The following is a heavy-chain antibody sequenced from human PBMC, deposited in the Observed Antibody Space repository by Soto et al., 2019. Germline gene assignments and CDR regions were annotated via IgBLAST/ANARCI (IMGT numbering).Heavy chain of an antibody. J-gene: IGHJ3*02. D-gene: IGHD2-15*01. CDR3: ARVSKDIVVVVAAIGDAFDI. V-gene: IGHV1-69*13. Sequence: SVKVSCKASGGGNLRDYRTTLVRRAHGQGLEWMGGIIPIFGTANYAQKFQGRVTITADESTSTAYMELSSLRSEDTAVYYCARVSKDIVVVVAAIGDAFDIWGQGTMVTVSS. CDR1: GGGNLRDYR. CDR2: IIPIFGTA.